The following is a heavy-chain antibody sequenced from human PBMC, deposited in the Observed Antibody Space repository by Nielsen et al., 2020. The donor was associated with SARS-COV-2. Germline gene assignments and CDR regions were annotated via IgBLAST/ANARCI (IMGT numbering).Heavy chain of an antibody. J-gene: IGHJ6*02. CDR2: ISPYNGNT. CDR1: GYTFTNYG. D-gene: IGHD1-1*01. Sequence: ASVKVSCKASGYTFTNYGVSWVRQAPGQGLEWLGWISPYNGNTEYVQYLQGRVTMTTDTSTTTAYMELRSLRSDDTAVYYCARDRQYNWNDSNGMDVWGQGTTITVSS. CDR3: ARDRQYNWNDSNGMDV. V-gene: IGHV1-18*01.